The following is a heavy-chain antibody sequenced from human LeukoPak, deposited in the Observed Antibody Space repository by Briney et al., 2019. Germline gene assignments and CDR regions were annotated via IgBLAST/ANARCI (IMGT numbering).Heavy chain of an antibody. J-gene: IGHJ3*02. CDR1: GFTFSTYW. Sequence: GGSLRLSCAASGFTFSTYWMHWVRQAPGEGLMWVSRISTDGRKTEYPDFVKGRFTISRDNARNTVHLQMSSLRVEDTAVYYCTRGSRQFDAFDIWGQGTLVTVSS. V-gene: IGHV3-74*01. D-gene: IGHD6-6*01. CDR2: ISTDGRKT. CDR3: TRGSRQFDAFDI.